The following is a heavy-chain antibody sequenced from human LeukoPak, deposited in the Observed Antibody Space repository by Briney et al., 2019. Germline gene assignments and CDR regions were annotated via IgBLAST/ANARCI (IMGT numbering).Heavy chain of an antibody. CDR3: GRQFYTAIVLFWFDR. CDR1: GGSISSYY. J-gene: IGHJ5*02. V-gene: IGHV4-59*08. Sequence: SSETLSLTCTVSGGSISSYYWSWVRQPPGKGLEWVGYIYYSGSTNYNPSLKSRVTTSEDTSKNQFFLKQRPATPADTAVYYCGRQFYTAIVLFWFDRRGRGTLVTVSS. CDR2: IYYSGST. D-gene: IGHD5-18*01.